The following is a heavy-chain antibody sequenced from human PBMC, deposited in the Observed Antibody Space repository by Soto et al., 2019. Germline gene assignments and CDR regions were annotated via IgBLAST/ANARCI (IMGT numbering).Heavy chain of an antibody. CDR3: VRAAGYSGNDYVYYYGMDV. J-gene: IGHJ6*02. Sequence: QVQLVESGGGVVQPGRSLRLSCAASGFTFSTYGMHWVRQAPGKGLEWVALVWYDGRNKDYADSVKGRFTISRDNSKNTLYMQMNSLRDDDTAVYYCVRAAGYSGNDYVYYYGMDVWGQGTTVTVSS. D-gene: IGHD5-12*01. CDR1: GFTFSTYG. CDR2: VWYDGRNK. V-gene: IGHV3-33*01.